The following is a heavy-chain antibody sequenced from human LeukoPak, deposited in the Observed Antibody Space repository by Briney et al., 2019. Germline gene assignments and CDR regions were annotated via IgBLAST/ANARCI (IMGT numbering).Heavy chain of an antibody. CDR3: ARDYDSSGYHFDY. CDR1: GFTFSSYS. CDR2: INHSGST. D-gene: IGHD3-22*01. Sequence: GSLRLSCAASGFTFSSYSMNWVRQAPGKGLEWIGEINHSGSTNYNPSLKSRVTISVDTSKNQFSLKLSSVTAADTAVYYCARDYDSSGYHFDYWGQGTLVTVSS. J-gene: IGHJ4*02. V-gene: IGHV4-34*01.